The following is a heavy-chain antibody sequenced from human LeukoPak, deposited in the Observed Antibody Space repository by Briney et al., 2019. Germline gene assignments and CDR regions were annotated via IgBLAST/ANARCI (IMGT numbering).Heavy chain of an antibody. Sequence: SQTLSLTCVISGDSVSSNSAAWNWIRQSPSRGLEWLGRTYYRSKWYNDYAVSVKSRITINPDTSKNQFSLQLNSVTAADTAVYYCARQSSTSPRFDPWGQGTLVTVSS. CDR2: TYYRSKWYN. D-gene: IGHD2-2*01. CDR3: ARQSSTSPRFDP. CDR1: GDSVSSNSAA. V-gene: IGHV6-1*01. J-gene: IGHJ5*02.